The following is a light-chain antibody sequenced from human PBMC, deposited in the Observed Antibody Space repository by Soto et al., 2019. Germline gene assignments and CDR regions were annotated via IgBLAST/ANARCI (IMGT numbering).Light chain of an antibody. Sequence: EIVLTQSPGTLSLSPGERATLSCRASQSVSSTYLAWYQQKPGQAPRLLIHGASSRATGIPDRFSGSGSGTDFTLTISRLEPEDLAVYYCQQYGSSPQTFGQGTKVDIK. V-gene: IGKV3-20*01. CDR1: QSVSSTY. CDR2: GAS. CDR3: QQYGSSPQT. J-gene: IGKJ1*01.